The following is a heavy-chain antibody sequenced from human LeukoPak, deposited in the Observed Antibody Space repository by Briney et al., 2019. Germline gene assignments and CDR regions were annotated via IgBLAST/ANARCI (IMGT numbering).Heavy chain of an antibody. J-gene: IGHJ6*03. CDR3: ARGGSFWGYYYMDV. Sequence: GASVKVSCKASGYTFTDYYIHWVRQAPGQGLEWMGWINPASGGTNYAQKFQGRVTMTRDTSFSAAFIDLSRLNSDDAAVNYCARGGSFWGYYYMDVWGKGTTVTVSS. D-gene: IGHD3-16*01. CDR2: INPASGGT. V-gene: IGHV1-2*02. CDR1: GYTFTDYY.